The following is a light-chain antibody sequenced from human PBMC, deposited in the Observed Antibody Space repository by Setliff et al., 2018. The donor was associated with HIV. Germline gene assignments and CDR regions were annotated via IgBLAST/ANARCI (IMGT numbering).Light chain of an antibody. CDR3: SSYTTSSTLYV. CDR1: SSDVGGYYS. Sequence: QSVLAQPASVSGSPRQSITISCTGISSDVGGYYSVSWYQQHPGKAPKLMIYDVINRPSGVSNRFSGSRSGNTASLTISGLQVEDEADYYCSSYTTSSTLYVFGPGTKVTVL. CDR2: DVI. V-gene: IGLV2-14*03. J-gene: IGLJ1*01.